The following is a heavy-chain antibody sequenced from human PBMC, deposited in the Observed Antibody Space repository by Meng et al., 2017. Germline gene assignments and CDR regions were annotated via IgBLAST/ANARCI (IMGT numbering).Heavy chain of an antibody. CDR2: ISYDGNNK. Sequence: GESLKISCAASGFTFSSYWMHWVRQAPGKGLEWVAVISYDGNNKFYADSVKGRFTISRDNSKNTLYLQMNSLRGEDTAVYHCAREPGYSGSWTDIDDWGQGTLVTVSS. CDR1: GFTFSSYW. J-gene: IGHJ4*02. CDR3: AREPGYSGSWTDIDD. D-gene: IGHD6-13*01. V-gene: IGHV3-30*01.